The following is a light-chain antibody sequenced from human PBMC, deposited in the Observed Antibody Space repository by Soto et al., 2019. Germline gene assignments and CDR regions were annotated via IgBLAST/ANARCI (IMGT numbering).Light chain of an antibody. V-gene: IGKV3-20*01. CDR2: GAS. CDR3: QQYDSSSIT. J-gene: IGKJ5*01. Sequence: TVMTQSPVTLSVSPGDTATLSCRASQRVSSHLAWSQQKPGQAPRLLIYGASSRATGIPDRFSGSGSGTDFTLTISRLEPEDFAVYYCQQYDSSSITFGQGTRLEIK. CDR1: QRVSSH.